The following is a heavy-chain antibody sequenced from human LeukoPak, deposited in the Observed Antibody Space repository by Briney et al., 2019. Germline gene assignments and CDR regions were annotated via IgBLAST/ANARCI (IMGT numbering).Heavy chain of an antibody. CDR2: INPSGGST. D-gene: IGHD2-2*02. CDR3: ARDGGYCSSTSCYIFDY. CDR1: GYTFTSYY. J-gene: IGHJ4*02. Sequence: ASVKVSCKASGYTFTSYYMHWVRQAPGQGLEWMGIINPSGGSTSYAQKFQGRVTMTRDTSTSTVYMELSSLRSEDTAVYYCARDGGYCSSTSCYIFDYWGQGTLVTVSS. V-gene: IGHV1-46*01.